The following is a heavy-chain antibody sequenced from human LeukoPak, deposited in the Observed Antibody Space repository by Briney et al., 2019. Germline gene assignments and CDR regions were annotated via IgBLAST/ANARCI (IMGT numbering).Heavy chain of an antibody. D-gene: IGHD3-10*01. CDR3: ARGPLGSSGSYYKSYYFDY. V-gene: IGHV4-30-2*01. CDR2: IYHSGST. Sequence: SETLSLTCAVSGGSISSGGYSWSWIRQPPGKGLEWVGYIYHSGSTYYNPSLKSRVTISVDTSKNQFSLKLSSVTAADTAVYYCARGPLGSSGSYYKSYYFDYWGQGTLVTVSS. CDR1: GGSISSGGYS. J-gene: IGHJ4*02.